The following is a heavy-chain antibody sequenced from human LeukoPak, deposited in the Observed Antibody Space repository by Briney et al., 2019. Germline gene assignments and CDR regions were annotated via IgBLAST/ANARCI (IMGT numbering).Heavy chain of an antibody. CDR3: AKALWFGEYGFDY. J-gene: IGHJ4*02. Sequence: GGSLRLSCAASGFTFNTYAMMWVRQGPGKGLEWVSSISGSSDSTYYADSVKGRFTITRDNSKNTLYLQMNSLRAEDTAVYYCAKALWFGEYGFDYWGQGTLVTVSS. D-gene: IGHD3-10*01. CDR1: GFTFNTYA. V-gene: IGHV3-23*01. CDR2: ISGSSDST.